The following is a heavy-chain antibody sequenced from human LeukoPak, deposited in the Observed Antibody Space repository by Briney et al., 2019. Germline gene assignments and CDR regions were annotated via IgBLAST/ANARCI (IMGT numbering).Heavy chain of an antibody. D-gene: IGHD3-10*01. CDR3: ASGRFGEYFDY. CDR1: GFTFSTYS. V-gene: IGHV3-21*01. CDR2: ITSSSSYI. Sequence: GGSLRLSCAASGFTFSTYSMNWVRQAPGKGLEWVSSITSSSSYIYYTDSAKGRFTISRDNAKNSLYLQMNSLRAEDTAVYYCASGRFGEYFDYWGQGTLVTVSS. J-gene: IGHJ4*02.